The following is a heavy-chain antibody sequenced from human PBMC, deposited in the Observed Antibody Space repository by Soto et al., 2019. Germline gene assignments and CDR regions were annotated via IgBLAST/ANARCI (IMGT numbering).Heavy chain of an antibody. D-gene: IGHD6-19*01. CDR3: ARDQYSSGWYRWFDP. CDR1: GFTVSSNY. J-gene: IGHJ5*02. Sequence: PGGSLRLSCAASGFTVSSNYMSWVRQAPGKGLEWVSVIYSGGSTYYADSVKGRFTISRDNSKNTLYLQMNSLRAEDTAVYYCARDQYSSGWYRWFDPWGQGTLVTVSS. V-gene: IGHV3-53*01. CDR2: IYSGGST.